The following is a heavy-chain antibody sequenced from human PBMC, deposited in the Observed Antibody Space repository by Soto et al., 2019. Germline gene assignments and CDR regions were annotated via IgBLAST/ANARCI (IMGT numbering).Heavy chain of an antibody. D-gene: IGHD6-19*01. CDR2: IYYSGST. V-gene: IGHV4-59*01. CDR1: GGSISSYY. CDR3: ARDGSSGWWGGFGMDV. Sequence: QVQLQESGPGLVKPSETLSLTCTVSGGSISSYYWSWIRQPPGKGLEWIGYIYYSGSTNYNPSLKGGVTISVATSKNQFSLKLSSVTAADTAVYYCARDGSSGWWGGFGMDVWGQGTTVTVSS. J-gene: IGHJ6*02.